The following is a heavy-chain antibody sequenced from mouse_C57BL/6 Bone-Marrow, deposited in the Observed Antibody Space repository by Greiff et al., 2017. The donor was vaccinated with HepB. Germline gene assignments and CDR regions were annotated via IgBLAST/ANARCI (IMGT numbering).Heavy chain of an antibody. CDR1: GYTFTNYW. V-gene: IGHV1-63*01. J-gene: IGHJ1*03. D-gene: IGHD1-1*01. Sequence: VQLQQSGAELVRPGPSVTMSCKASGYTFTNYWIGWAKQRPGHGLEWIGDIYPGGGYTNYNEKFKGQATLTADKSSSTAYMQFSSLTSEDSAIYYCASRGYYYGSYWYFDVWGTGTTVTVSS. CDR2: IYPGGGYT. CDR3: ASRGYYYGSYWYFDV.